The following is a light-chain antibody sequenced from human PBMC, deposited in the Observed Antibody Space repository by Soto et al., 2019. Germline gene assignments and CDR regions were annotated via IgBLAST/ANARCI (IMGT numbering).Light chain of an antibody. CDR1: QSVSSN. J-gene: IGKJ4*01. Sequence: EIVMTQSPATLSVSPGERATLSCRASQSVSSNLAWYQQKPGQAPRLLIYGASTRATGIPARFSGSGSGTEFTITISSLQSEDFAVYYCQQYNNWTPVTFGGGPKVHI. CDR3: QQYNNWTPVT. CDR2: GAS. V-gene: IGKV3-15*01.